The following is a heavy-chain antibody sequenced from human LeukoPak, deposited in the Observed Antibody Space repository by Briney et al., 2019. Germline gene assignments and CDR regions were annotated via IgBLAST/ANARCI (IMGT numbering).Heavy chain of an antibody. J-gene: IGHJ4*02. D-gene: IGHD5-24*01. CDR3: AKDGMAIDY. Sequence: GGSLRLSRAAFRFTFSRYAMHWVRQAPGKGLEWVAVISYDGSNKYYADSVKGRFTISRDNSKNTLYLQMNSLRAEDTAVYYCAKDGMAIDYWGQGTLVTVSS. CDR2: ISYDGSNK. CDR1: RFTFSRYA. V-gene: IGHV3-30*04.